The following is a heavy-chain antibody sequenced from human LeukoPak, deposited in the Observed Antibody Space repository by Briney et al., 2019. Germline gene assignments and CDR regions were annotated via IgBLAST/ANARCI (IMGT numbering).Heavy chain of an antibody. Sequence: PGRSLRLSCAASGFTFSSYGMHWVRQAPGKGLVWVSRINSDGRSTSYADSVKGRFTISRDNAKNTLYLQMNSLRAEDTAVYYCARATFYSSSWYSGSVDVWGQGTTVTVSS. CDR3: ARATFYSSSWYSGSVDV. D-gene: IGHD6-13*01. CDR2: INSDGRST. V-gene: IGHV3-74*01. CDR1: GFTFSSYG. J-gene: IGHJ6*02.